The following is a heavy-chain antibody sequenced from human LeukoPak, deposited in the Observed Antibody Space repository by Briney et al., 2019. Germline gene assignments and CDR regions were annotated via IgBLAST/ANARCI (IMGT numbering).Heavy chain of an antibody. CDR2: IDWDDDK. D-gene: IGHD3-22*01. Sequence: SGPTLVKPTQTLTLTCTFSGFSLSTSGMCVSWIRQPPGKALEWLARIDWDDDKYYSTSLKTRLTISKDTSKNQVVLTMTNMDAVDTAAYYCARMNYDSSGDRKDYYCWGQGTLVTASS. CDR3: ARMNYDSSGDRKDYYC. V-gene: IGHV2-70*11. CDR1: GFSLSTSGMC. J-gene: IGHJ4*02.